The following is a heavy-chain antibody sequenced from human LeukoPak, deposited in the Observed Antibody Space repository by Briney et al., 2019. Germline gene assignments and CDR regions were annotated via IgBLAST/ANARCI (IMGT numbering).Heavy chain of an antibody. CDR3: ARSPVRSKITMIAKTYYFDY. V-gene: IGHV1-69*01. CDR2: IIPIFGTA. Sequence: SVKVSCKASGGTFSSYAISWVRQAPGQGLEWMGGIIPIFGTANYAQKFQGRVTITADESTSTAYMELSSLRSEDTAVYYCARSPVRSKITMIAKTYYFDYWGQGTLVTVSS. D-gene: IGHD3-22*01. J-gene: IGHJ4*02. CDR1: GGTFSSYA.